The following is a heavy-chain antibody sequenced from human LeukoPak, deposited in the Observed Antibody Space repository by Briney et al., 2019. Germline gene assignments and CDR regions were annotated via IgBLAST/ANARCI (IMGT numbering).Heavy chain of an antibody. V-gene: IGHV3-23*01. D-gene: IGHD2-15*01. Sequence: GGSLRLSCAASGFAFSNYAMSWVRQAPGKGLEWVSAISGSGANSFFADSVKGRFTISRDNSKNTLYLQMSSLRGDDTASYYCAKGMVAATSYYFDSWGQGTLVTVSS. CDR3: AKGMVAATSYYFDS. CDR2: ISGSGANS. J-gene: IGHJ4*02. CDR1: GFAFSNYA.